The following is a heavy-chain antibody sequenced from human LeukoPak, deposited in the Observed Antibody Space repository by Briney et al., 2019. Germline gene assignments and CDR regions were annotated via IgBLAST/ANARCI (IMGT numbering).Heavy chain of an antibody. CDR3: AKGRFHDSGGYPIDY. Sequence: GGSLRLSCAASGFTFSRYSMNWVRQAPGKGLEWVSSISPDARYIYYADSLKGRFTISRDTSKNTLYLQMNSLRAEDTAVYYCAKGRFHDSGGYPIDYWGQGTLVTVSS. CDR1: GFTFSRYS. D-gene: IGHD3-22*01. CDR2: ISPDARYI. J-gene: IGHJ4*02. V-gene: IGHV3-21*01.